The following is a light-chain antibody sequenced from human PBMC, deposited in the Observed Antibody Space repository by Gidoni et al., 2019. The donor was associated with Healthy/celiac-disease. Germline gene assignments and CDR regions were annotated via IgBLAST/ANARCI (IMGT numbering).Light chain of an antibody. CDR2: GSS. CDR3: QQYGSSPG. Sequence: DIVLTQSPGTLSLSPGEIATLRCRASQSVSSSYLAWYQQKPGQSPRLLIYGSSSRATGIPDRFSGSGSGTDFTRTISRLEPEDFAVYYCQQYGSSPGFGQGTKLEIK. CDR1: QSVSSSY. V-gene: IGKV3-20*01. J-gene: IGKJ2*03.